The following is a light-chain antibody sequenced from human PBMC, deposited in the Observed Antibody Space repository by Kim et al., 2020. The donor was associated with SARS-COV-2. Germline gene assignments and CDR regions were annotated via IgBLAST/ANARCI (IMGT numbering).Light chain of an antibody. V-gene: IGLV3-1*01. CDR1: KLGLKY. CDR2: EDN. Sequence: SYELTQAPSVSVSPGQTASITCSGDKLGLKYVCWYQQKPGQSPVVVIYEDNKRPSGIPERFSGSNSGNTATLTIRGTQAMDEADYFCQAWDTSAVVFGGGTKLTVL. CDR3: QAWDTSAVV. J-gene: IGLJ2*01.